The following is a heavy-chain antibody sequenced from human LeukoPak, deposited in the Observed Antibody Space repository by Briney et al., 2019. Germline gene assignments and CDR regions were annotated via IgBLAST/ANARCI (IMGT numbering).Heavy chain of an antibody. J-gene: IGHJ3*02. V-gene: IGHV3-30*03. D-gene: IGHD3-22*01. CDR2: ISYDGSNK. CDR3: ARDTGYDSSGYYLGAFDI. CDR1: GFTFSSYS. Sequence: PGGSLRLSCAASGFTFSSYSMNWVRQAPGKGLEWVAVISYDGSNKYYADSVKGRFTISRDNSKNTLYLQMNSLRAEDTAVYYCARDTGYDSSGYYLGAFDIWGQGTMVTVSS.